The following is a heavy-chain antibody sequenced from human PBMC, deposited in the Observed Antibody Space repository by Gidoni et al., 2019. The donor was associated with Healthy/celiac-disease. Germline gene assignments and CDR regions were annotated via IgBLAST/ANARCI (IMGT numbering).Heavy chain of an antibody. V-gene: IGHV3-33*01. J-gene: IGHJ3*02. D-gene: IGHD3-10*01. CDR3: ARDRLRWARGAFDI. CDR1: GFTFSSYG. Sequence: VVQPGRSLRLSCAASGFTFSSYGMHWVRQAPGKGLEWVAVIWYDGSNKYYADSVKGRFTISRDNSKNTLYLQMNSLRAEDTAVYYCARDRLRWARGAFDIWGQGTMVTVSS. CDR2: IWYDGSNK.